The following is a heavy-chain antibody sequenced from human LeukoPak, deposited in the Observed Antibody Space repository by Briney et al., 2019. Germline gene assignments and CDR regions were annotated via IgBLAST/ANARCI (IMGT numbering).Heavy chain of an antibody. CDR2: INTDGTVT. CDR1: GFTFSKYW. V-gene: IGHV3-74*01. CDR3: ATKQWLAPPPDS. D-gene: IGHD6-19*01. Sequence: GGSLRLSCAASGFTFSKYWMLWVRQAPGKGLESVSRINTDGTVTTYADSVKGRFTVSRDNADKTMFLQMNSVRDEDTAVYYCATKQWLAPPPDSWGQGTPVTVSS. J-gene: IGHJ4*02.